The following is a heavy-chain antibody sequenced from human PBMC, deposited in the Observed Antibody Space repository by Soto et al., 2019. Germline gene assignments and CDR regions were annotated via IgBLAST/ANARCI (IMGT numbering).Heavy chain of an antibody. CDR2: FDPEDGET. CDR1: GYTLTELS. J-gene: IGHJ6*02. Sequence: ASVKVSCKVSGYTLTELSMHWVRQAPGKGLEWMGGFDPEDGETIYAQKFQGRVTMTEDTSTDTAYMELSSLRSEDTAVYYCATTPPIAVAGTPNYYYYYGMDVWGQGTTVTVSS. V-gene: IGHV1-24*01. D-gene: IGHD6-19*01. CDR3: ATTPPIAVAGTPNYYYYYGMDV.